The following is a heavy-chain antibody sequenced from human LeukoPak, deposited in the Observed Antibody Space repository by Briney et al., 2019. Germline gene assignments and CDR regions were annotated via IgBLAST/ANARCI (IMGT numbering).Heavy chain of an antibody. V-gene: IGHV4-34*01. J-gene: IGHJ5*02. CDR3: ARHTPGYSSSWYPGWFDP. D-gene: IGHD6-13*01. Sequence: SETLSLTCAVYGGSFSGYYWSWIRQPPGKGLEWIGEINHSGSTNYNPSLKSRVTISVDTSKNQFSLKLSAVTAADTAVYYCARHTPGYSSSWYPGWFDPWGQGTLVTVSS. CDR2: INHSGST. CDR1: GGSFSGYY.